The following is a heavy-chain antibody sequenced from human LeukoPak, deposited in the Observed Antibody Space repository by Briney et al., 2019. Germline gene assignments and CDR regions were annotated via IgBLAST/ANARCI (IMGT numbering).Heavy chain of an antibody. CDR1: GFTFSTYW. J-gene: IGHJ4*02. CDR3: AGEGYCSGGSCYYFDY. CDR2: IKEDGSEK. D-gene: IGHD2-15*01. V-gene: IGHV3-7*03. Sequence: QTGGSLRLSCAASGFTFSTYWMSWVRQAPGKGLEWVANIKEDGSEKYYADSVKGRFSISRDNAKKSLYLQMSSLRAEDTAVYYCAGEGYCSGGSCYYFDYWGQGTLVTVSS.